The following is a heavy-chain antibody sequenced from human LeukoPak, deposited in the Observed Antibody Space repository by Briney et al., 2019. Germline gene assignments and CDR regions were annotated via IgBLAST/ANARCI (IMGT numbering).Heavy chain of an antibody. D-gene: IGHD3-22*01. CDR2: IWYDGSNK. V-gene: IGHV3-33*08. Sequence: GGSLRLSCAASGFTFSSYAMHWVRQAPGKGLEWVAVIWYDGSNKYYADSVKGRFTISRDNSKNTLYLQMNSLRAEDTAVYYCAGGYYYDSPVDYWGQGTLVTVSS. J-gene: IGHJ4*02. CDR1: GFTFSSYA. CDR3: AGGYYYDSPVDY.